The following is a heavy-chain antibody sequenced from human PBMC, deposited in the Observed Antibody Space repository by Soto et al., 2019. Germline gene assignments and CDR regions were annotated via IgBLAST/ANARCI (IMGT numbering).Heavy chain of an antibody. J-gene: IGHJ6*02. CDR3: ARSTWGTCRYPGDYYYGMDV. CDR2: IFPISGTS. Sequence: SVKVSCKTSGGSFSNFAFSWVRQAPGQGFEWMGGIFPISGTSNNAQNLQGRVSITADKSASTIYMELRSLRSEDTAIYYCARSTWGTCRYPGDYYYGMDVWGQGTTVTVSS. CDR1: GGSFSNFA. V-gene: IGHV1-69*06. D-gene: IGHD3-16*02.